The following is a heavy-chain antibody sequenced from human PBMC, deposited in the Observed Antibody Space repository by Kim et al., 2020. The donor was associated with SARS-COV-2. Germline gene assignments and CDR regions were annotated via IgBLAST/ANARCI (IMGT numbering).Heavy chain of an antibody. Sequence: GGSLRLSCAASGFTFSSYAMSWVRQAPGKGREWVSAISGSGGSTYYADSVKGRFTISRDNSKNTLYLQMNSLRAEDTAVYYCAKDLGITMVRGVIRNWFDPWGQGTLVTVSS. J-gene: IGHJ5*02. CDR1: GFTFSSYA. D-gene: IGHD3-10*01. V-gene: IGHV3-23*01. CDR3: AKDLGITMVRGVIRNWFDP. CDR2: ISGSGGST.